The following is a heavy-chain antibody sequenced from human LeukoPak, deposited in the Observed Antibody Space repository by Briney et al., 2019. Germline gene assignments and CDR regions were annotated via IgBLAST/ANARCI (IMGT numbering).Heavy chain of an antibody. J-gene: IGHJ5*02. CDR1: GGSISSGGYY. CDR2: IYYSGST. CDR3: ACGDPGWKNWFDP. Sequence: SETLSLTCTVSGGSISSGGYYWSWIRQHPGKGLEWIGCIYYSGSTYYNPSLKSRVTISVDTSKNQFSLKLSSVTAADTAVYYCACGDPGWKNWFDPWGQGTLVTVSS. D-gene: IGHD2-21*02. V-gene: IGHV4-31*03.